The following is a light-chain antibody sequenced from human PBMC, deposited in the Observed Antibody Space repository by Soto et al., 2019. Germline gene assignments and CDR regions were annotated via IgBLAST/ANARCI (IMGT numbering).Light chain of an antibody. CDR3: QQYSMAPLT. J-gene: IGKJ1*01. CDR1: LTISDNY. CDR2: DAS. Sequence: EIVLTHSPGTLSLSPGERATLSCRASLTISDNYLAWYQQKAGQAPRLVIYDASNRATGIPDRFSASGSGTDFTLTISRLEPEDFAVYYCQQYSMAPLTFDQGTKVEVK. V-gene: IGKV3-20*01.